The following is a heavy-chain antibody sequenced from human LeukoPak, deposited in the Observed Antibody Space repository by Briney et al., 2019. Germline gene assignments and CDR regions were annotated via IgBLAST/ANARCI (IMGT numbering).Heavy chain of an antibody. J-gene: IGHJ4*02. D-gene: IGHD3-22*01. CDR1: GLKFRTYA. CDR2: ISGDGGGT. CDR3: AKDRVYYYDSSSYYSDY. V-gene: IGHV3-23*01. Sequence: GGSLRLSCAASGLKFRTYAMSWVRQAPGKGLEWVSAISGDGGGTYYADSVKGRFTISRDNSKYTVYLQMNSLRAEDTAVYYCAKDRVYYYDSSSYYSDYWGQGTLVTVSS.